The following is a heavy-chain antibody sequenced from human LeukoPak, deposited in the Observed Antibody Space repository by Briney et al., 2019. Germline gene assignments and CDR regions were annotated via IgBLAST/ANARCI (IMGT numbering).Heavy chain of an antibody. J-gene: IGHJ4*02. D-gene: IGHD1-1*01. V-gene: IGHV1-24*01. CDR1: GYTLIESS. CDR2: FDPEDGET. Sequence: AASVKVSCKVSGYTLIESSMHWVRHEPGKGLEWMGSFDPEDGETIYAQKFQGRITMTEDTSTDTAYMEMRRLRSEDTAVYYCATRTWMDYWGQGTLVTVSS. CDR3: ATRTWMDY.